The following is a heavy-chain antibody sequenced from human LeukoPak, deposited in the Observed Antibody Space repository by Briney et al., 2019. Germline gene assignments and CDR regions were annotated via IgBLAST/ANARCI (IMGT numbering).Heavy chain of an antibody. Sequence: ASVKVSCKVSGYTLTELSMHWVRQAPGKGLEWMGGYDPEDGETIYAQKFQGRVTMTEDTSTDTAYMELSSLRSEDTAVYYRATAFPYGGFLEWFNWGQGTLVTVSS. CDR2: YDPEDGET. CDR3: ATAFPYGGFLEWFN. D-gene: IGHD3-3*01. J-gene: IGHJ4*02. V-gene: IGHV1-24*01. CDR1: GYTLTELS.